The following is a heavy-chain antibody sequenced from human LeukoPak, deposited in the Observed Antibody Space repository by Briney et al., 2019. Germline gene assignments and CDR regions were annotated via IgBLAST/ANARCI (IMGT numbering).Heavy chain of an antibody. J-gene: IGHJ4*02. CDR3: ARVLCSGGSCYSFDY. CDR2: IYYSGST. V-gene: IGHV4-61*01. CDR1: GGSVSSGSYY. Sequence: SETLSLTCTVSGGSVSSGSYYWSWIRQPPGKGLEWIGYIYYSGSTNYNPSLNSRVTISVDTSKNQFSLELSSVTAADTAVYYCARVLCSGGSCYSFDYWGQGTLVTVSS. D-gene: IGHD2-15*01.